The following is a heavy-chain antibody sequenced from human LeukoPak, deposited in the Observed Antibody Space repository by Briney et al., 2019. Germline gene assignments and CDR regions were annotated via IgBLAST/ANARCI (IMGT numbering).Heavy chain of an antibody. V-gene: IGHV1-69*04. J-gene: IGHJ4*02. CDR3: ARSIGGNKGYYFDY. CDR2: IIPILGIT. CDR1: GGTFSNYA. D-gene: IGHD4-23*01. Sequence: ASVKVSCKASGGTFSNYAINWVRQAPGQGLEWMGRIIPILGITNYAGKFQGRVTITADKSTSTAYMELSSLRSEDTAVYYCARSIGGNKGYYFDYWGQGTLVTVSS.